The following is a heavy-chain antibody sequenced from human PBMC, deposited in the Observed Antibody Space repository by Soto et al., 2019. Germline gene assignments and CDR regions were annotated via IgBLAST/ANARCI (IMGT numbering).Heavy chain of an antibody. V-gene: IGHV3-48*01. Sequence: GGSLRLSCAASGFTFSGYSMNWFRQAPGKGLEWVSYISAGSTTIYDADSVKGRFTISRDNAKNSLYLQMNSLRAEDTAVYYCVSTVVAYCRGDCPFDYWGQGTLVTVSS. D-gene: IGHD2-21*01. CDR2: ISAGSTTI. CDR1: GFTFSGYS. J-gene: IGHJ4*02. CDR3: VSTVVAYCRGDCPFDY.